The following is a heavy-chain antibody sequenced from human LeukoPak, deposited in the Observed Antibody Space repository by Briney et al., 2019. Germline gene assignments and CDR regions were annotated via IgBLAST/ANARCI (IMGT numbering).Heavy chain of an antibody. Sequence: SETLSLTCTVSGGSISSSSYYWGWIRQPPGKGLEWIGSIYYSGSTYYNPSLKSRVTISVDTSKNQFSLKLSSVTAADMAVYYCARHFPIFAPCYFDYWGQGTLVTVSS. D-gene: IGHD3-3*01. CDR1: GGSISSSSYY. CDR3: ARHFPIFAPCYFDY. J-gene: IGHJ4*02. V-gene: IGHV4-39*01. CDR2: IYYSGST.